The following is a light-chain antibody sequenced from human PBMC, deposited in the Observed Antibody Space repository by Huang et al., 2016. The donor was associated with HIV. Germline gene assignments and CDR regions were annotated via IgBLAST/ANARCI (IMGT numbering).Light chain of an antibody. CDR2: AAS. CDR3: QQLNSSPYT. CDR1: QDIGRY. V-gene: IGKV1-9*01. J-gene: IGKJ2*01. Sequence: IQLTQSPSSLSASVGDRVTITCRATQDIGRYLAWYQQKPGKAPTLLIYAASTLHSGVPASFSGSGSGTDFTLTISSLQPEDFASYYCQQLNSSPYTFGQGTKLDIK.